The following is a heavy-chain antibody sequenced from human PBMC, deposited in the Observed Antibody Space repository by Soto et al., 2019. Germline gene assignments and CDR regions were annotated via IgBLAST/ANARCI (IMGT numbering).Heavy chain of an antibody. CDR1: GYTFTSYG. V-gene: IGHV1-18*01. CDR2: ISAYNGNT. CDR3: ARDWTYYYGSGSYSNFDY. J-gene: IGHJ4*02. D-gene: IGHD3-10*01. Sequence: QVPLVQSGAEVKKPGASVKVSCKASGYTFTSYGISWVRQAPGQGLEWMGWISAYNGNTNYAQKLQGRVTMTTDTSTSTAYMELRSLRSDDTAVYYCARDWTYYYGSGSYSNFDYWGQGTLVTVSS.